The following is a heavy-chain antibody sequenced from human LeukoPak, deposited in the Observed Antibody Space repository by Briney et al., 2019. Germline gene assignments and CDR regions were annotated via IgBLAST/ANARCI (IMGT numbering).Heavy chain of an antibody. Sequence: GRSLRLSCVASGFTFNTYGIHWVRQAPGKGLEWVAGISSEGNNKDYSGSVKGRFTISRDNSKNTLYLQMNSLRAEDTAVYYCAKAAYCTSTSCHFSGYAQRPLDSWGQGTLVTVS. V-gene: IGHV3-30*18. D-gene: IGHD2-2*01. J-gene: IGHJ4*02. CDR1: GFTFNTYG. CDR3: AKAAYCTSTSCHFSGYAQRPLDS. CDR2: ISSEGNNK.